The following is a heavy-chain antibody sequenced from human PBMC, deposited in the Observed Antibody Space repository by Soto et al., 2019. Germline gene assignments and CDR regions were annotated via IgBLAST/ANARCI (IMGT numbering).Heavy chain of an antibody. Sequence: PSETLSLTCAVYGGSFSGYYWSWIRQPPGKGLEWIGEINHSGSTNYNPSLKSRVTISVDTSKNQFSLKLSSVTAADTAVYYCARGPLPTTDSSGSHWGQGTLVTVSS. J-gene: IGHJ4*02. D-gene: IGHD3-22*01. V-gene: IGHV4-34*01. CDR1: GGSFSGYY. CDR2: INHSGST. CDR3: ARGPLPTTDSSGSH.